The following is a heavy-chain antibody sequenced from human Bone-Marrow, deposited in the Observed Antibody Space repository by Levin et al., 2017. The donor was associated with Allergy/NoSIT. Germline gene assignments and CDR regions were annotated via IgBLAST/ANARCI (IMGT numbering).Heavy chain of an antibody. Sequence: GGSLRLSCAASGFTFSSYVMSWVRQAPGKGLEWVSGISGGGGSTNYADSVKGRFTISRDNSKSTQYLQMNSLRAEDTAVYYCAKEGDGDFWSGYLDYWGQGTLVTVSS. CDR2: ISGGGGST. CDR1: GFTFSSYV. D-gene: IGHD3-3*01. V-gene: IGHV3-23*01. J-gene: IGHJ4*02. CDR3: AKEGDGDFWSGYLDY.